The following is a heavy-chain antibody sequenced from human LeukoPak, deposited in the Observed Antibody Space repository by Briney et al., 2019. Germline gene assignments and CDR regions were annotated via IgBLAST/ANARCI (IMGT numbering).Heavy chain of an antibody. Sequence: SETLSLTCAVYGGPFSGYYWSWIRQPPGKGLEWIGEINHSGSTNYNPSLKSRVTISVDTSKNQFSLKLSSVTAADTAVYYCARLPGWSFYFDYWGQGTLVTVSS. CDR2: INHSGST. D-gene: IGHD6-19*01. J-gene: IGHJ4*02. CDR3: ARLPGWSFYFDY. V-gene: IGHV4-34*01. CDR1: GGPFSGYY.